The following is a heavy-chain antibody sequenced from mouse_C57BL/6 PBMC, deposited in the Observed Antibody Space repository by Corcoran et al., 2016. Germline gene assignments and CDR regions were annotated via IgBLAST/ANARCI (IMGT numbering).Heavy chain of an antibody. CDR1: GYTFTTYG. V-gene: IGHV9-3*01. CDR2: INTDSGVP. D-gene: IGHD1-1*01. Sequence: QIQLVQSGPELKKPGETVKISCKASGYTFTTYGMSWVKQAPGKGLKWMGWINTDSGVPTYADDFKGRFAFSLETSASTAYLQINNPKNEDTATYFCARRYYGSSYDYYAMDYWGQGTSVTVSS. CDR3: ARRYYGSSYDYYAMDY. J-gene: IGHJ4*01.